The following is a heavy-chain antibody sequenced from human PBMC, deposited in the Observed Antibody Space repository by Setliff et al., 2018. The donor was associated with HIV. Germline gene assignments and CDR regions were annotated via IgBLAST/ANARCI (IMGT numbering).Heavy chain of an antibody. V-gene: IGHV4-39*02. CDR1: GGTISSSDYY. CDR3: AREWSY. Sequence: SETLSLTCTVSGGTISSSDYYWGWIRQPPGKGLEWIGSIYCSGTTYYNPSLKSRVTISVDTSKNQFSLKLSSVTAADTAVYYCAREWSYWGQGTLVTVSS. D-gene: IGHD3-3*01. J-gene: IGHJ4*02. CDR2: IYCSGTT.